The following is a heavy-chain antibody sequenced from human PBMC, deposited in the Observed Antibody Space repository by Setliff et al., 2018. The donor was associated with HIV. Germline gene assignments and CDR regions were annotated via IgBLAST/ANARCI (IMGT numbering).Heavy chain of an antibody. CDR3: VKSASWDLRGWLH. V-gene: IGHV3-9*01. CDR2: INWNSGSI. Sequence: LILSCAASGFTFNDYAMHWVRQAPGKRLEWVSGINWNSGSIGYADSVKGRFTISRDYSKNMVYLQVSSLRAEDSAVYYCVKSASWDLRGWLHWGQGTPVTVSS. CDR1: GFTFNDYA. J-gene: IGHJ4*02. D-gene: IGHD6-19*01.